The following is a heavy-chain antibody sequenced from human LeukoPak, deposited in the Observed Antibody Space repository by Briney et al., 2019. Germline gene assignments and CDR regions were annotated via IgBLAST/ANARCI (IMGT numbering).Heavy chain of an antibody. Sequence: SETLSLTCTVSGGSISSGSYYWSWIRQPAGKGLEWIGRIYTSGSTNYNPSLKSRVTMSVDTSKNQFSLKLSSVTAADTAVYYCASYDSSGYYGLFDYWGQGTLVTVSS. J-gene: IGHJ4*02. D-gene: IGHD3-22*01. CDR2: IYTSGST. CDR1: GGSISSGSYY. V-gene: IGHV4-61*02. CDR3: ASYDSSGYYGLFDY.